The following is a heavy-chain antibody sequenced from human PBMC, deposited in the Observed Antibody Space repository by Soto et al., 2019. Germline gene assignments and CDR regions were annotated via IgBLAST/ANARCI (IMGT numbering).Heavy chain of an antibody. Sequence: ASVKVSCKASGYTFTGNYIHWVRQAPGQGLQWMGWVNPDNGGTTSAEKFQGRVTMTRDTSVTTAYMELYRLTSDDTAVYYCARDPRPPSGWLGFWEYGMDVWGQGTTVTVSS. J-gene: IGHJ6*02. CDR1: GYTFTGNY. D-gene: IGHD3-3*01. V-gene: IGHV1-2*02. CDR3: ARDPRPPSGWLGFWEYGMDV. CDR2: VNPDNGGT.